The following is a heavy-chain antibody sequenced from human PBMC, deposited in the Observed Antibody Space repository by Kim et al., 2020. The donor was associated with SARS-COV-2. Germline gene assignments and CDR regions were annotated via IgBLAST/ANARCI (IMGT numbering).Heavy chain of an antibody. CDR1: GFTFDDYA. CDR2: ISWNSGSI. J-gene: IGHJ3*02. Sequence: GGSLRLSCAASGFTFDDYAMHWVRRAPGKGLEWVSGISWNSGSIGYADSVKGRFTISRDNAKNSLYLQMNSLRTEDTALYYCAKDLSGRSDAFDIWGQGTMVTVSS. V-gene: IGHV3-9*01. CDR3: AKDLSGRSDAFDI.